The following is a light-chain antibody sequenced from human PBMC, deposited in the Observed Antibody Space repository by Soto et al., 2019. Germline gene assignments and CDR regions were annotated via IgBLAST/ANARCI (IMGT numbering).Light chain of an antibody. CDR2: DVT. CDR3: CSYAGGYIFV. V-gene: IGLV2-11*01. CDR1: SSDVGRYNY. Sequence: QSVLTQPRPVSGSPGQSVTISCTGTSSDVGRYNYVSWYQQHPGKAPKLIIYDVTKRPSGVPDRFSGSKSGNTASLTISGLQAEDEVDYYCCSYAGGYIFVFGTGTKLTVL. J-gene: IGLJ1*01.